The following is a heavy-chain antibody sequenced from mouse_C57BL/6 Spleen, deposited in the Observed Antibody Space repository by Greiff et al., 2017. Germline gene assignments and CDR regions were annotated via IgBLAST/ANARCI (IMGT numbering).Heavy chain of an antibody. Sequence: QVQLQQSGAELMKPGASVKLSCKATGYTFTGYWIEWVKQRPGHGLEWIGEILPGSGSTNYNEKFKGKATFTADTSSNTAYMQLSSLTTEDSAIDYCARAPPPYYYGSTRGYFDVWGTGTTVTVSS. CDR1: GYTFTGYW. CDR2: ILPGSGST. J-gene: IGHJ1*03. D-gene: IGHD1-1*01. V-gene: IGHV1-9*01. CDR3: ARAPPPYYYGSTRGYFDV.